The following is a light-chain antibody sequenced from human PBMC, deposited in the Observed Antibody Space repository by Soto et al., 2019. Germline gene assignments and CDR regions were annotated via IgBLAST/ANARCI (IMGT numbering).Light chain of an antibody. CDR2: EVT. CDR3: GSYSSTATREV. CDR1: RSDVGAYNY. J-gene: IGLJ1*01. Sequence: QSALTQPASVSGSPGQSIAISCTGTRSDVGAYNYVSWYQQHPGKAPKLMISEVTNRPSGVSDRFSGSKSGNTASLTISGLQAEDEADYFCGSYSSTATREVFGTGTKLTVL. V-gene: IGLV2-14*01.